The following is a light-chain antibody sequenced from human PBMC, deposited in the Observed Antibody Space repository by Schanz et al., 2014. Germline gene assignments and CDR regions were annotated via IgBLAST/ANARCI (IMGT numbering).Light chain of an antibody. CDR3: LQHNNYPYT. CDR2: WAS. CDR1: QSVLYSSNNKND. J-gene: IGKJ2*01. V-gene: IGKV4-1*01. Sequence: DIVMTQSPDSLAVSLGERATINCKSSQSVLYSSNNKNDLAWYQQKPGQPPKLLIYWASTRESGVPDRFSGSGSGTDFTLTISSLQPEDFATYYCLQHNNYPYTFGQGTKLEIK.